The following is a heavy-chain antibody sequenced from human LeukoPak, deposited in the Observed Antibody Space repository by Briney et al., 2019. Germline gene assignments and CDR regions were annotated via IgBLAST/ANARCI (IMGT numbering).Heavy chain of an antibody. CDR1: GFTFSSYA. J-gene: IGHJ4*02. Sequence: GGSLRLSCAASGFTFSSYAMHWVRQGPGKGLEWVAVISYDGSNKYYADSVKGRFTISRDNSKNTLYLQMNSLRAEDTAVYYCARERADYFDYWGQGTLVTVSS. D-gene: IGHD6-19*01. CDR2: ISYDGSNK. V-gene: IGHV3-30-3*01. CDR3: ARERADYFDY.